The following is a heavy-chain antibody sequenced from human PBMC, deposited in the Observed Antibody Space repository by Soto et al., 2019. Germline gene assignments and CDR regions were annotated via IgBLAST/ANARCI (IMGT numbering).Heavy chain of an antibody. CDR2: IIPILGIA. V-gene: IGHV1-69*02. Sequence: QVQLVQSGTEVKKPGSSVKVSCKASGGTFSSYTISWVRQAPGQGLEWMGRIIPILGIANYAQKFQGRVTITAEKSTSSDYMELSSLRSEDTAVYYCARASERLTIFYHWGQGTLVTVSS. J-gene: IGHJ4*02. CDR1: GGTFSSYT. CDR3: ARASERLTIFYH. D-gene: IGHD3-9*01.